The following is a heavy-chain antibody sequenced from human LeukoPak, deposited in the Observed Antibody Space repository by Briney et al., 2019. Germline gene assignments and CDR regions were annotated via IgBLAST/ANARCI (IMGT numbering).Heavy chain of an antibody. Sequence: GGSLRLSCAASGFTFSSYSMNWVRQAPGKGLEWVSYISSSSTYIYYADSVKGRFTISRDNAKNTLYLQVNSLRAEDTAVYYCARQVVAAPRVFDYWGQGTLVTVSS. J-gene: IGHJ4*02. CDR1: GFTFSSYS. D-gene: IGHD3-22*01. CDR3: ARQVVAAPRVFDY. CDR2: ISSSSTYI. V-gene: IGHV3-21*01.